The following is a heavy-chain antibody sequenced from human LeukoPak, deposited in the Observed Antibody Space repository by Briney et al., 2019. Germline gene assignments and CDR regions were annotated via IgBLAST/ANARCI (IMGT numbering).Heavy chain of an antibody. Sequence: PSETLSLTCAVSGYSISSGYYWGWIRQPAGKGLEWLGRIYSSGSTNYNPSLKSRVTMSVDTSKNQFSLKLNSVTAADTAVYYCATSWGEGFCTTTSCGRRHYYMDVWGKGTTVTVSS. J-gene: IGHJ6*03. CDR3: ATSWGEGFCTTTSCGRRHYYMDV. D-gene: IGHD2-2*01. CDR1: GYSISSGYY. CDR2: IYSSGST. V-gene: IGHV4-38-2*01.